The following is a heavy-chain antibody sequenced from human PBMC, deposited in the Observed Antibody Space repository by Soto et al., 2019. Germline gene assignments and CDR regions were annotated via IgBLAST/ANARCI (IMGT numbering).Heavy chain of an antibody. CDR3: ARLIRCKTTSCYFGY. J-gene: IGHJ4*02. CDR1: GGSISSSSYY. CDR2: IYYSGTT. D-gene: IGHD2-2*01. V-gene: IGHV4-39*01. Sequence: SETLSLTCTVSGGSISSSSYYWAWVRQPPGKGLEWIGSIYYSGTTYYNPSLKSRVTISEDTSKNQFSLKLSSVTAADTAVFYCARLIRCKTTSCYFGYRGQGTPVTVSS.